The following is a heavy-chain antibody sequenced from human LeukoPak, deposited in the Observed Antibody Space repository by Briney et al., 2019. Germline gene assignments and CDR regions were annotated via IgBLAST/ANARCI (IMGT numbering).Heavy chain of an antibody. CDR3: ARADERGVIFFDY. V-gene: IGHV3-30*04. CDR2: ISYDGSNK. CDR1: GFTFSNYA. Sequence: GGSLRLSCAASGFTFSNYAMHWVRQAPGKGLEWVAVISYDGSNKYYADSVKGRFTISRDNSKNTLYLQMNSLRAEDTAVYYCARADERGVIFFDYWGQGTLVTVSS. J-gene: IGHJ4*02. D-gene: IGHD3-10*01.